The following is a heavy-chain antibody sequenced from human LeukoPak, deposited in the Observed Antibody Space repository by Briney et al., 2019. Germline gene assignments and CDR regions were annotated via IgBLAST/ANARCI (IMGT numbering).Heavy chain of an antibody. Sequence: PGGSLRLSCAASGFTFSSYAMSWVRQAPGKGLEWVSAISGSGGSTYYADSVKGRFTISRDNSKNTLYLQTNSLRAEDTAVYYCAKDARYGDYGTAQPTYFDIWGQGTMVTVSS. D-gene: IGHD4-17*01. J-gene: IGHJ3*02. CDR2: ISGSGGST. CDR3: AKDARYGDYGTAQPTYFDI. V-gene: IGHV3-23*01. CDR1: GFTFSSYA.